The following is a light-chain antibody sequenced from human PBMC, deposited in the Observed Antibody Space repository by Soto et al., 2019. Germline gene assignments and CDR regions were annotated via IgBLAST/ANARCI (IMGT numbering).Light chain of an antibody. CDR1: SSDFGGYNY. CDR2: DVS. J-gene: IGLJ2*01. V-gene: IGLV2-14*01. CDR3: SSYTSSSTLVV. Sequence: QSALTQPASVSGSPGQSITISCTGTSSDFGGYNYVSWYQQHPGKAPKVMIYDVSNRPSGVSNRFSGSKSGNTASLTISGLQAEDEADYYCSSYTSSSTLVVFGGETKVTVL.